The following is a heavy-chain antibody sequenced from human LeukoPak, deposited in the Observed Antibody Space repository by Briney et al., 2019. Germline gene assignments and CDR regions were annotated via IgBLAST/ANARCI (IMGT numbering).Heavy chain of an antibody. D-gene: IGHD3-22*01. Sequence: GRSLRLSCAASGLTFSTYGMHWVRQASGKGLEWVGRIRSKANSYATAYAASVKGRFTISRDDSKNTAYLQMNSLKTEDTAVYYCTSPYDSSGYYYYYYGMDVWGQGTTVTVSS. V-gene: IGHV3-73*01. J-gene: IGHJ6*02. CDR2: IRSKANSYAT. CDR3: TSPYDSSGYYYYYYGMDV. CDR1: GLTFSTYG.